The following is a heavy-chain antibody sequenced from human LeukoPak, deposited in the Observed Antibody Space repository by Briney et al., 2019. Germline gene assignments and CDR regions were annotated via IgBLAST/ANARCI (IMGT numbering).Heavy chain of an antibody. Sequence: PSETLSLTCTVSGGSISSYYWSWIRQPPGMGLEWIGYIYYSGSTNYNPSLKSRVTISVDTSKNQFSLKLSSVTAADTAVYYCAREAVVAATNWFDPWGQGTLVTVSS. CDR1: GGSISSYY. J-gene: IGHJ5*02. V-gene: IGHV4-59*01. D-gene: IGHD2-15*01. CDR3: AREAVVAATNWFDP. CDR2: IYYSGST.